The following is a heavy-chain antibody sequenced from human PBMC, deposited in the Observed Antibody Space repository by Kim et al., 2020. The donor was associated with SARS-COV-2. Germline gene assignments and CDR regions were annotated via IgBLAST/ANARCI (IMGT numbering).Heavy chain of an antibody. J-gene: IGHJ4*02. V-gene: IGHV3-9*01. D-gene: IGHD5-12*01. Sequence: GGSLRLSCAASGFTFDDYAMHWVRQAPGKGLEWVSGISWNSGSIGYADSVKGRFTISRDNAKNSLYLQMNSLRAEDTALYYCAKDIMFRGYSGYDYGGYFDYWGQGTLVTVSS. CDR2: ISWNSGSI. CDR1: GFTFDDYA. CDR3: AKDIMFRGYSGYDYGGYFDY.